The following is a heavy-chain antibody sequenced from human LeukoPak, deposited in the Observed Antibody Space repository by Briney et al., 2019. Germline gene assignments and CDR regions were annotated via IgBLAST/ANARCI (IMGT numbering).Heavy chain of an antibody. V-gene: IGHV1-18*01. CDR1: GYTFTSYG. CDR2: ISAYNGNT. Sequence: ASVKVSCKASGYTFTSYGISWVRQAPGQGLEWMGWISAYNGNTNYAQKFQGRVTMTRNTSISTAYMELSSLRSEDTAVYYCARDLGPYAFDIWGQGTMVTVSS. CDR3: ARDLGPYAFDI. J-gene: IGHJ3*02. D-gene: IGHD7-27*01.